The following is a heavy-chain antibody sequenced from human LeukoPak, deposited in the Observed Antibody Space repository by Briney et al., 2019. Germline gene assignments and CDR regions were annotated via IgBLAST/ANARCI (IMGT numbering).Heavy chain of an antibody. CDR3: AKESPRFDY. CDR2: ISSGGSTI. V-gene: IGHV3-23*01. Sequence: GGSLRLSYAASGFTFSSYAMNWVRQAPGKGLEWVSYISSGGSTIHYADSVKGRFTISRDNSKNTLYLQMNSLRAEDTAVYYCAKESPRFDYWGQGTLVTVSS. J-gene: IGHJ4*02. CDR1: GFTFSSYA.